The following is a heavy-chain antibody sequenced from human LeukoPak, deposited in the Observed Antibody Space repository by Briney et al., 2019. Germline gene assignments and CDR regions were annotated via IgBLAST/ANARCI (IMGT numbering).Heavy chain of an antibody. Sequence: PGGSLRLSCAASGLTFSSYSMNWVRQAPGKGLEWVSSISSSSSYIYYADSVKGRFTISRDNAKNSLYLQMNSLRAEDTAVYYCARDLSVAAAVHFDYWGQGTLVTVSS. CDR2: ISSSSSYI. CDR3: ARDLSVAAAVHFDY. D-gene: IGHD6-13*01. CDR1: GLTFSSYS. V-gene: IGHV3-21*01. J-gene: IGHJ4*02.